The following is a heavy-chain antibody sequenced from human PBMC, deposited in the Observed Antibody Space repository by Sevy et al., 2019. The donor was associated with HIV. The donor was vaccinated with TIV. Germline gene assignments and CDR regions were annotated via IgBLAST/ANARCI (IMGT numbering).Heavy chain of an antibody. V-gene: IGHV3-11*01. D-gene: IGHD3-10*01. CDR3: AREGDLRYFDF. J-gene: IGHJ2*01. CDR2: ISEGGTTI. CDR1: GFTFKDYY. Sequence: GGSLRLSCAASGFTFKDYYMNWIRQAPGKGLEWVSYISEGGTTIYYADSVKGRFTISRDNAKNSMYLQMNSLRAEDTAVYYCAREGDLRYFDFWGRGTLVTVSS.